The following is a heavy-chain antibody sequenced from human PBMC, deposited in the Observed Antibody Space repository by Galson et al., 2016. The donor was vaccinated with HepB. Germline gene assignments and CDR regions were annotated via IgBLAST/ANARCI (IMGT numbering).Heavy chain of an antibody. J-gene: IGHJ6*02. CDR2: TYYRSLWYN. Sequence: CAISGDSVSNNSAAWIWIRQSPSRGLEWLGRTYYRSLWYNDYTVSVKSRITISPDTSQNQFSLQLRSVTLDDTAVYYCARGVPNYGMDVWGQGTTVTVSS. CDR1: GDSVSNNSAA. V-gene: IGHV6-1*01. CDR3: ARGVPNYGMDV.